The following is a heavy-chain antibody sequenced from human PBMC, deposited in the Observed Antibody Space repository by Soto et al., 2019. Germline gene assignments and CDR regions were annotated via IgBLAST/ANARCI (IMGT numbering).Heavy chain of an antibody. CDR2: LDYEEGER. CDR1: GTSLSGLP. Sequence: ASVKVSCKVSGTSLSGLPMHWVRQAPGKGLEWMESLDYEEGERSFAHRFQGRLTVTEDTSTDTAYMELSSLMSEDTAVYYCAAGVTTFDYWGQGTLVTVSS. CDR3: AAGVTTFDY. J-gene: IGHJ4*02. V-gene: IGHV1-24*01. D-gene: IGHD4-17*01.